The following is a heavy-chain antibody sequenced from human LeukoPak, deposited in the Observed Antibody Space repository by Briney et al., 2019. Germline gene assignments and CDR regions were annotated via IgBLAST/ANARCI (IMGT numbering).Heavy chain of an antibody. V-gene: IGHV1-69*04. J-gene: IGHJ6*02. CDR2: IIPIIGIA. CDR3: VRAYAHDYYYYCMDV. Sequence: SVKVSCKPSGRTFISYAISWLRQAPGQGLEWMGRIIPIIGIANYAQKFQGRVTITADKSTSTAYMELSSLRAEDTAVYYCVRAYAHDYYYYCMDVWGQGTMVTVSS. CDR1: GRTFISYA.